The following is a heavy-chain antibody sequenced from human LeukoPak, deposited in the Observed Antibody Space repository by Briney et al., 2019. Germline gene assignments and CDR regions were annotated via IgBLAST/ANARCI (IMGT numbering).Heavy chain of an antibody. V-gene: IGHV4-34*01. Sequence: SETLSLTCAVYGGSFSGYYWSWIRQPPGKGLEWIGEINHSGSTNYNPSLKSRVTISVDTSKNQFSLKLSSVTAADTAVYYCAGRDAFFYWGQGTLVTVSS. CDR3: AGRDAFFY. CDR2: INHSGST. J-gene: IGHJ4*02. D-gene: IGHD5-24*01. CDR1: GGSFSGYY.